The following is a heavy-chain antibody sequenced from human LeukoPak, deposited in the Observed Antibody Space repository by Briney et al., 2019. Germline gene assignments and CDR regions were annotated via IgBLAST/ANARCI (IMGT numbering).Heavy chain of an antibody. CDR1: GYTFTGYY. V-gene: IGHV1-2*04. CDR3: AREAYCSSTSCHEGANAFDI. CDR2: INPNSGGT. Sequence: ASVKVSCKASGYTFTGYYMHWVRQAPGQGLEWMGWINPNSGGTNYAQKFQGWDTMTRDTSISTAYMELSRLRSDDTAVYYCAREAYCSSTSCHEGANAFDIWGQGTMVTVSS. J-gene: IGHJ3*02. D-gene: IGHD2-2*01.